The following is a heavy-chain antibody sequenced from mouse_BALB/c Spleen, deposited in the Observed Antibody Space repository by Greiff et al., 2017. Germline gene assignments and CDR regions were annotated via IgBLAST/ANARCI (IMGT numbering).Heavy chain of an antibody. J-gene: IGHJ4*01. V-gene: IGHV1S56*01. CDR1: GYTFTSYY. CDR3: ARSTTVVAPYAMDY. Sequence: QVQLQQSGPELVKPGASVRISCKASGYTFTSYYIHWVKQRPGQGLEWIGWIYPGNVNTKYNEKFKGKATLTADKSSSTAYMQLSSLTSEDSAVYFCARSTTVVAPYAMDYWGQGTSVTVSS. D-gene: IGHD1-1*01. CDR2: IYPGNVNT.